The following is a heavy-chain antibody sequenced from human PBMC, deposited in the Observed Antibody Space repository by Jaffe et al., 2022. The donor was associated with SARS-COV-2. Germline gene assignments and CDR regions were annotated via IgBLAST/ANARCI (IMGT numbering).Heavy chain of an antibody. CDR3: ARDRSYALDV. J-gene: IGHJ6*02. V-gene: IGHV3-74*01. Sequence: EVQLVESGGGLVQPGGSLRLSCAASGFTFSTSWMHWVRQAPGKGLVWVSHINSDGTSVAYADSEKGRFTISRDNAKNTVYLQMNSLRDEDTAVYYCARDRSYALDVWGQGTTVTVSS. CDR2: INSDGTSV. CDR1: GFTFSTSW.